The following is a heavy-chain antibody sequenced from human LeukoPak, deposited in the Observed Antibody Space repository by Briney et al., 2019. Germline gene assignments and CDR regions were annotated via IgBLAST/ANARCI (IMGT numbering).Heavy chain of an antibody. Sequence: PSETLSLTCGVTGGSFSDYYWSWIRQSPGKGVEWIAEINHSGGSKYNPSLKSRVTISVDTSKNQFSLKLSSVTAADTAVYYCARGLGGNSGGDAFDIWGQGTMVTVSS. J-gene: IGHJ3*02. V-gene: IGHV4-34*01. CDR1: GGSFSDYY. CDR3: ARGLGGNSGGDAFDI. D-gene: IGHD4-23*01. CDR2: INHSGGS.